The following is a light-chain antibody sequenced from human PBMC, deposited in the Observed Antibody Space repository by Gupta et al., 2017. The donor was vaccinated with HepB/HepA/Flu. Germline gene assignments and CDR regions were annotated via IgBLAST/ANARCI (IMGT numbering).Light chain of an antibody. V-gene: IGKV1-5*03. J-gene: IGKJ1*01. CDR3: QQYNSYSK. Sequence: DIQMTQSPSTLSASVGDTVTITCRASQSIRSWLAWYQQKPGKAPKLLIYKASSLESGVPSRFSGSGSGTEFTLTISSLQPDDFATYYCQQYNSYSKFGQGTKVEIK. CDR2: KAS. CDR1: QSIRSW.